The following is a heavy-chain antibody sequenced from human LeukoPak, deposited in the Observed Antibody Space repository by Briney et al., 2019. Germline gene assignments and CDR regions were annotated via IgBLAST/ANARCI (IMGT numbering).Heavy chain of an antibody. V-gene: IGHV3-23*01. CDR2: SGRGGIT. D-gene: IGHD6-19*01. CDR1: AFTFSNYA. Sequence: GGSLRLSCAASAFTFSNYAMSWVRQAPGKGLEWVSASGRGGITYYADSVKGRFTISRDKSKNTLYLQMNSLRAEDTAIYYCAKRYSRGWIGAFDIWGQGTMVTVSS. CDR3: AKRYSRGWIGAFDI. J-gene: IGHJ3*02.